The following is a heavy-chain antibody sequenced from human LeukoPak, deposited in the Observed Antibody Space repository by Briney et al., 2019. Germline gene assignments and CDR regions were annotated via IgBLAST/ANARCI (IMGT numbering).Heavy chain of an antibody. Sequence: GGSLRLSCAASGFTFSSYWMHWVRQGPGKGLVWVSRINTDGSSTTYADSVKGRFTISRDNAKNTLYLQMNSLRAEDTAVYYCARWCNGPSPSCFDVFDIWGQGKMVIVSS. D-gene: IGHD2-2*01. CDR2: INTDGSST. J-gene: IGHJ3*02. CDR3: ARWCNGPSPSCFDVFDI. V-gene: IGHV3-74*01. CDR1: GFTFSSYW.